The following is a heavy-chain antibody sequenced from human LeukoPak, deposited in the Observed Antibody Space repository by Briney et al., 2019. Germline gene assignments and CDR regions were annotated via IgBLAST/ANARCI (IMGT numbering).Heavy chain of an antibody. CDR1: GYTFTSYD. Sequence: ASVKVSCKASGYTFTSYDINWVRQATGQGLEWMGWMNPNSGSTGYAQKFQGRVTMTRNTSISTAYMELSSLRSEDTAVYYCARQKELLRGSYYYGMDVWGQGTTVTVSS. CDR3: ARQKELLRGSYYYGMDV. D-gene: IGHD1-26*01. J-gene: IGHJ6*02. V-gene: IGHV1-8*01. CDR2: MNPNSGST.